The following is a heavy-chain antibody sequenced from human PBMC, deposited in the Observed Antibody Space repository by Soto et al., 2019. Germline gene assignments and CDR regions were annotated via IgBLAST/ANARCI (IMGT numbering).Heavy chain of an antibody. CDR1: GYVFPDYL. Sequence: QVQLLQSGAEVKKPGASVRVSCKASGYVFPDYLIHWVRQAPGQGLEWMGWINPDTGVTVYAQNFQGRATHSNNTTVQTGRMENRRPRFGETGLYYRARSAQYRGPLEFGFWGQGTLVAVSS. V-gene: IGHV1-2*01. D-gene: IGHD5-12*01. J-gene: IGHJ4*02. CDR2: INPDTGVT. CDR3: ARSAQYRGPLEFGF.